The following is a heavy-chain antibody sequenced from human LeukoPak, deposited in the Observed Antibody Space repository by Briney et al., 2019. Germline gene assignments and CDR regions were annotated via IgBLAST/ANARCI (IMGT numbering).Heavy chain of an antibody. Sequence: GGSLRLSCAASGFTFGSYAMTWVRQAPGKGLEWVSSIVGSGGTTYYADSVKGQFTISRDNSKNTLYLQMNSLRAEDTALYYCAKYGENSLFDYWGQGTLVTVSS. CDR2: IVGSGGTT. CDR3: AKYGENSLFDY. J-gene: IGHJ4*02. V-gene: IGHV3-23*01. CDR1: GFTFGSYA. D-gene: IGHD7-27*01.